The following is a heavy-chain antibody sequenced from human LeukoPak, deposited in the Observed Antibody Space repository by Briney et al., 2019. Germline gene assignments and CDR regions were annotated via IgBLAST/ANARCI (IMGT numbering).Heavy chain of an antibody. CDR1: GGSISSDSYY. V-gene: IGHV4-61*01. D-gene: IGHD3-10*01. CDR3: ARRLVRGVTPGDWYFDL. J-gene: IGHJ2*01. Sequence: SQTLSLTCTVSGGSISSDSYYWSWIRQPPGKGLEWIGYIYYSGNTNYNPSLRSRVTISVDTSKNQFSLKLNSVTAADTAVYYCARRLVRGVTPGDWYFDLWGRGTLVTVSS. CDR2: IYYSGNT.